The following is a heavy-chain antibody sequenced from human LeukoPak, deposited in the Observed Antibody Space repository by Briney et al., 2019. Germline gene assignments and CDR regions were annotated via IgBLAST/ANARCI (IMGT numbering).Heavy chain of an antibody. V-gene: IGHV3-33*01. Sequence: PGRSLRLSCAASGFTFSSYGMHWVRQAPGRGLEWVAVIWYDGGNKYYADSVKGRFTISRDNSKNTLYLQMNSLRAEDTAVYYCARDCSSTSCKGYYYGMDVWGQGTTVTVSS. CDR1: GFTFSSYG. CDR3: ARDCSSTSCKGYYYGMDV. CDR2: IWYDGGNK. J-gene: IGHJ6*02. D-gene: IGHD2-2*01.